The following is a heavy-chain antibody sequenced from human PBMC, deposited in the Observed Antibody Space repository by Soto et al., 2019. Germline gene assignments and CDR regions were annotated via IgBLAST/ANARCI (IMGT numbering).Heavy chain of an antibody. CDR1: GFTFSSYS. D-gene: IGHD3-9*01. CDR2: ISSSSSTI. Sequence: GGSLILSCAASGFTFSSYSMNWVRQAPGKGLEWVSYISSSSSTIYYADSVKGRFTISRDNSKNTLYLQMNSLRAEDTAVYYCARDRYDILTGVRYYGMDVWGQGTTVTVSS. CDR3: ARDRYDILTGVRYYGMDV. V-gene: IGHV3-48*01. J-gene: IGHJ6*02.